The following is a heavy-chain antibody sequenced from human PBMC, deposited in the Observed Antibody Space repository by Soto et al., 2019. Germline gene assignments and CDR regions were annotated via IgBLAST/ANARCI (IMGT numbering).Heavy chain of an antibody. D-gene: IGHD3-3*01. CDR3: ANYYDFWSGTFGGFDY. CDR2: ISWNSGST. CDR1: GFTFDDYA. V-gene: IGHV3-9*01. Sequence: GGSLRLSCAASGFTFDDYAMHWVRQAPGKGLEWVSGISWNSGSTGYADSVKGRFAISRDNSKNTLYLQMNSLRAEDTAVYYCANYYDFWSGTFGGFDYWGQGTLVTVSS. J-gene: IGHJ4*02.